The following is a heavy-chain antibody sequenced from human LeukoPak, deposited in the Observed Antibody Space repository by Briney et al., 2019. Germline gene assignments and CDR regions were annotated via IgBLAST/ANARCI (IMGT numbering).Heavy chain of an antibody. J-gene: IGHJ5*02. CDR1: GYSFTSYW. CDR2: IYPGDSDT. D-gene: IGHD3-10*01. Sequence: GESLKISCKGSGYSFTSYWIGWVRQMPGKGLEWMGIIYPGDSDTRYSPSFQGQVTISADKSISTAHLEWSSLKASDTAMYYCAKQRKTYYYGSGSYTSNRFDPWGQGTLVTVSS. CDR3: AKQRKTYYYGSGSYTSNRFDP. V-gene: IGHV5-51*01.